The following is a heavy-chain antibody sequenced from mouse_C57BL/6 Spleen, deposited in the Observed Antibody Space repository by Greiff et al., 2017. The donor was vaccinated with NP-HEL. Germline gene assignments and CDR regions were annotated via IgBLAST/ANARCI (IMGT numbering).Heavy chain of an antibody. D-gene: IGHD1-1*01. Sequence: VQLQQSGAELVRPGASVTLSCKASGYTFTDYEMHWVKQTPVHGLEWIGAIDPETGGTAYNQKFKGKAILTADKSSSTAYMELRSLTSEDSAVYYCTRWGLLRYYYAMDYWGQGTSVTVSS. V-gene: IGHV1-15*01. CDR3: TRWGLLRYYYAMDY. CDR2: IDPETGGT. CDR1: GYTFTDYE. J-gene: IGHJ4*01.